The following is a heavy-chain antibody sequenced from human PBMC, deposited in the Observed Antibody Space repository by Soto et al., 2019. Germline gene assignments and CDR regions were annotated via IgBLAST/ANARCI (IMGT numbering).Heavy chain of an antibody. CDR3: ARGAADTAMVDS. CDR2: IFYSGST. V-gene: IGHV4-59*01. J-gene: IGHJ4*02. CDR1: GGSIRSYY. Sequence: PLETLSLTCTVSGGSIRSYYWTWIRQPPGKGLEWLGYIFYSGSTFYNPSLKSRVTISIHTSKSQFSLQLTSVTAADTAVYYCARGAADTAMVDSWGQGTLVTVSS. D-gene: IGHD5-18*01.